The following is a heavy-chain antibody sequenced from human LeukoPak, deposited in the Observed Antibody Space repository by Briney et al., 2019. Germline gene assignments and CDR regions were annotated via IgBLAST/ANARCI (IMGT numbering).Heavy chain of an antibody. CDR3: ARVWSSSWHYYYYYMDV. Sequence: ASVKVSCKASGYTFTSYDINWVRQATGQGLEWMGWMNPNSGNTGYAQKFQGRVIITRNTSISTAYMELSSLRSEDTAVYYCARVWSSSWHYYYYYMDVWGKGTTVTVSS. CDR2: MNPNSGNT. D-gene: IGHD6-13*01. CDR1: GYTFTSYD. V-gene: IGHV1-8*03. J-gene: IGHJ6*03.